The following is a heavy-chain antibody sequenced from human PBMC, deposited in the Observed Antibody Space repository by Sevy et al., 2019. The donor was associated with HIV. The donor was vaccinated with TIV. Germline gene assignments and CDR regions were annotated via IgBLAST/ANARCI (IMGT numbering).Heavy chain of an antibody. V-gene: IGHV1-69*13. CDR1: GGTFSSYA. CDR3: ARVGGNSPSYYYGMDV. Sequence: ASVKVSCKASGGTFSSYAISWVRQAPGQGLEWMGGIIPIFGTANYAQKFQGRVTITADESTSTAYMELSSLRSEDTAEYYCARVGGNSPSYYYGMDVWGQGTTVTVSS. CDR2: IIPIFGTA. D-gene: IGHD2-21*02. J-gene: IGHJ6*02.